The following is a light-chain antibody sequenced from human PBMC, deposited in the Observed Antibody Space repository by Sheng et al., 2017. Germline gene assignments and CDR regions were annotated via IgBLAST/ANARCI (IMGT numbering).Light chain of an antibody. CDR3: QQYNDWPPT. CDR1: QSLDSG. J-gene: IGKJ1*01. V-gene: IGKV3-15*01. CDR2: GTS. Sequence: EVVLTQSPATLSVSPGETATLSCRASQSLDSGLAWYQHKPGQAPRLLIKGTSTRATGCPRQGQWGVGLGQTFTLTISTVQSEDFAVYYCQQYNDWPPTFGQGTKVEI.